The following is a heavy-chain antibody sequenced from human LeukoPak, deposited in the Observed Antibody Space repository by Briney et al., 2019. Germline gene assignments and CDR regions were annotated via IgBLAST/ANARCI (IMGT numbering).Heavy chain of an antibody. J-gene: IGHJ5*02. CDR1: GYTFTIYY. Sequence: ASVRVSCKASGYTFTIYYMHWVRQAPGQGVEWMGIINPSGGSTSYAQKFQGRVTMTRHTSTSTVYMELSSLRSEDTAVYYCARSDIVLMIDPWGQGTLVTVSS. D-gene: IGHD2-8*01. CDR3: ARSDIVLMIDP. V-gene: IGHV1-46*01. CDR2: INPSGGST.